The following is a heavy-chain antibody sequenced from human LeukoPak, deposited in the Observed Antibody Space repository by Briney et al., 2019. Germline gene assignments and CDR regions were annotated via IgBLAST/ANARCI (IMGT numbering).Heavy chain of an antibody. V-gene: IGHV3-48*01. Sequence: GSLRLSCAASGFTFSSYSMNWVRQAPGKGLEWVSYISSSSSTIYYADSVKGRFTISRDNAKNSLYLQMNSLRAEDTAVYYCARDLWDGYSYFDYWGQGTLVTVSS. CDR3: ARDLWDGYSYFDY. D-gene: IGHD5-24*01. CDR2: ISSSSSTI. J-gene: IGHJ4*02. CDR1: GFTFSSYS.